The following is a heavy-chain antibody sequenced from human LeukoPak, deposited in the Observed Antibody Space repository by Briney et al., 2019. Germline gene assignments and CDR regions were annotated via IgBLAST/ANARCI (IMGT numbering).Heavy chain of an antibody. V-gene: IGHV3-74*01. Sequence: GGSLRLSCTASGFTFSSFWMHWVRQPPGKGLVWVSRIDTDEITTTYADSVKGRFTISRDNAKNTVYLQMNNLRAEDTAVYYCATLNSFGYVYWGQGVLVTVSS. CDR1: GFTFSSFW. J-gene: IGHJ4*02. CDR3: ATLNSFGYVY. D-gene: IGHD5-18*01. CDR2: IDTDEITT.